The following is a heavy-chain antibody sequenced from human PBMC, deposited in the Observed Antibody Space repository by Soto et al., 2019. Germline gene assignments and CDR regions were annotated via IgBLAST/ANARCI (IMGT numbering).Heavy chain of an antibody. CDR3: AKVGTYDFWSGYDSAFDI. CDR1: GFTFSNYA. D-gene: IGHD3-3*01. V-gene: IGHV3-23*01. J-gene: IGHJ3*02. CDR2: ISGSGGGT. Sequence: EVLLLESGGGLVQPGGSLRLSCAASGFTFSNYAMSWVRQAPGKGLERVSGISGSGGGTDYADSVKGRFTISRDNSKNTLYLQMNSLRAEDTAVYYCAKVGTYDFWSGYDSAFDIWGQGTMVTVSS.